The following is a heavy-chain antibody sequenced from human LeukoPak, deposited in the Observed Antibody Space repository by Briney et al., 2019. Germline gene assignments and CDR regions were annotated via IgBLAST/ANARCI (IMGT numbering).Heavy chain of an antibody. J-gene: IGHJ4*02. Sequence: SETLSLTCAVYGGSFSGYYWSWIRQPPGKGLEWIGEINHSGSTNYNPSLKSRATISVDTSKNQFSLKLSSVTAADTAVYYCARTRSGYYYPIDYWGQGTLVTVSS. CDR2: INHSGST. CDR1: GGSFSGYY. D-gene: IGHD3-22*01. CDR3: ARTRSGYYYPIDY. V-gene: IGHV4-34*01.